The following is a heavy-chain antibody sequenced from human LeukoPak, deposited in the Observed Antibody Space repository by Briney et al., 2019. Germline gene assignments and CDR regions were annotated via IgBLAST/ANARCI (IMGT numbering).Heavy chain of an antibody. V-gene: IGHV3-23*02. J-gene: IGHJ5*02. CDR1: GFTFSSHA. Sequence: PGGSLRLSCTPSGFTFSSHAMSWVRQAPGKGLEWVSGISGNGAGTYYGDSVKGRFTISRDNSKNTLYLQMNSLRAEDTAVYYCAKGQSSSWYWGYNWFDPWGQGTLVTVSS. CDR3: AKGQSSSWYWGYNWFDP. D-gene: IGHD6-13*01. CDR2: ISGNGAGT.